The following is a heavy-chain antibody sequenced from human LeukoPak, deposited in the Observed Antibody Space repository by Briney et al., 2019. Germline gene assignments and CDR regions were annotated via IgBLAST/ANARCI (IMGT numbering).Heavy chain of an antibody. CDR1: GYTFTSYA. D-gene: IGHD4-17*01. Sequence: ASVKVSCKASGYTFTSYAMHWVRQAPGQRLEWMGWINAGNGNTKYSQKFQGRVTMTEDTSTDTAYMELSSLRSEDTAVYYCATGPYGDYHDYWGQGTLVTVSS. J-gene: IGHJ4*02. CDR3: ATGPYGDYHDY. CDR2: INAGNGNT. V-gene: IGHV1-3*01.